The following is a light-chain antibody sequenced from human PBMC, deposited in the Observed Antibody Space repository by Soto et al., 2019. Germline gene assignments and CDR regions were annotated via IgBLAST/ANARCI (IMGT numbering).Light chain of an antibody. CDR3: QQYKNWPPEYT. J-gene: IGKJ2*01. CDR2: GAS. Sequence: EIVMTQSPATLSESPGERATLSCRASQSVSSNLAWYQQKPGQAPRLLIYGASTRATGIPARFSGSGSGTEFTLTISSLQSEDFVVYYCQQYKNWPPEYTFGQGTKLEIK. V-gene: IGKV3-15*01. CDR1: QSVSSN.